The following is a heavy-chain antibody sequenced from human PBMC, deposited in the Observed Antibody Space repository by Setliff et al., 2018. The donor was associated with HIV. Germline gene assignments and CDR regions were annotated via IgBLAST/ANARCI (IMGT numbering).Heavy chain of an antibody. CDR3: ARDLTYYYDSSGYRSMKGTPPTPDY. D-gene: IGHD3-22*01. CDR1: GYTFTGYY. V-gene: IGHV7-4-1*02. J-gene: IGHJ4*02. Sequence: ASVKVSCKASGYTFTGYYMHWVRQAPGQGLEWMGWINPNSGGTDYAQDFTGRFVFSLDTSVSTAYLQISSLKTEDTAVYYCARDLTYYYDSSGYRSMKGTPPTPDYWGQGTLVTVSS. CDR2: INPNSGGT.